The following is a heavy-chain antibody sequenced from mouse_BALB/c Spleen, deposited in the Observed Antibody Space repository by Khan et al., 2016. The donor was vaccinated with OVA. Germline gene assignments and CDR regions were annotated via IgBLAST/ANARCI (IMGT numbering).Heavy chain of an antibody. V-gene: IGHV1-4*01. Sequence: QVQLQQSGAELARPGASVKMSCKASGYTFTSHTMHWVKQRPGKGLEWIGYINPRSGYTQYNQKLNDKATLTADISSSPAYMQLSSLTSEDSAVYYCARRTTEYALDYWGQGTSVTVSS. CDR3: ARRTTEYALDY. D-gene: IGHD2-14*01. CDR2: INPRSGYT. CDR1: GYTFTSHT. J-gene: IGHJ4*01.